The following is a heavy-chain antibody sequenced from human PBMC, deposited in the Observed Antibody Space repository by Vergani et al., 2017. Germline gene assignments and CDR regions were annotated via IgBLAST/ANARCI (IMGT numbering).Heavy chain of an antibody. CDR2: IIPILGIA. Sequence: QVQLVQSGAEVKKPGASVKVSCKASGGTFSSYAISWVRQAPGQGLEWMGRIIPILGIANYAQKFQGRVTITADESTSTAYMELSSLRSEDTAVYYCARRGYCGGDCYSGRYWYFDLWGRGTLVTVSS. J-gene: IGHJ2*01. V-gene: IGHV1-69*04. CDR1: GGTFSSYA. CDR3: ARRGYCGGDCYSGRYWYFDL. D-gene: IGHD2-21*02.